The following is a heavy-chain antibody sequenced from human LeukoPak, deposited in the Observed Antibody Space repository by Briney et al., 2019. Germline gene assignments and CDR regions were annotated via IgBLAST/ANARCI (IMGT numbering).Heavy chain of an antibody. V-gene: IGHV3-49*03. Sequence: GGSLRLSCTASGFTFGDYAMSWFRQAPGKGLEWVAFIATKTYSETREYAASVNGRFTISRDDSRSIAYLQMNSLKTEDTGFYYCARALGSGWYWDYWGQGILVTVSS. CDR3: ARALGSGWYWDY. CDR1: GFTFGDYA. CDR2: IATKTYSETR. J-gene: IGHJ4*02. D-gene: IGHD6-19*01.